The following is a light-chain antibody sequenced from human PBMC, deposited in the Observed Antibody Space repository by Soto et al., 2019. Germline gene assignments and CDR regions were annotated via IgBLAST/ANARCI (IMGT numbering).Light chain of an antibody. CDR1: ALPKQN. CDR2: KDI. Sequence: SYELTQTPSVSVSPGQTARITCSGDALPKQNAYWYQQKPGQAPVLVIYKDIERPSGIPERFSGSSSGTTVTLPISRVQAEDEADYCCQSADNSGIYYVFGTGTKLTVL. V-gene: IGLV3-25*03. J-gene: IGLJ1*01. CDR3: QSADNSGIYYV.